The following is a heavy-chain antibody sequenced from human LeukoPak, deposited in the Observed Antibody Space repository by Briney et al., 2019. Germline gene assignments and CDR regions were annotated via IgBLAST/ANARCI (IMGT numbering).Heavy chain of an antibody. CDR3: ARGQENYYDSSGYYHFDY. CDR2: IYYSGST. D-gene: IGHD3-22*01. CDR1: GGSISSGGYY. Sequence: PSQTLSLTCTVSGGSISSGGYYWSWIRQHPGKGLEWIGYIYYSGSTYYNPSLKSRVTISVDTSKNQFSLKLSSVTAADTAVYYCARGQENYYDSSGYYHFDYWGQGTLVTVSS. V-gene: IGHV4-31*03. J-gene: IGHJ4*02.